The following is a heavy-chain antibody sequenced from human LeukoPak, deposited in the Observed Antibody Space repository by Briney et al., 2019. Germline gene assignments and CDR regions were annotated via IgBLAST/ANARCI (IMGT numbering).Heavy chain of an antibody. J-gene: IGHJ4*02. Sequence: GESLKISCKGSGYSFTSYWIGWVRQMPGKGLEWMGIIYPGDSDTSYSPSFQGQGTISADKSNSPAYLQWSSLKASDTAMYYCAAPPCRGGSCQVPNDYWGQGTLVTVSS. V-gene: IGHV5-51*01. D-gene: IGHD2-15*01. CDR1: GYSFTSYW. CDR3: AAPPCRGGSCQVPNDY. CDR2: IYPGDSDT.